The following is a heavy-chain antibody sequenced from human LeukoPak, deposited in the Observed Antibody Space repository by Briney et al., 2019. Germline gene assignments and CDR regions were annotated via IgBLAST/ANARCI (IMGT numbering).Heavy chain of an antibody. CDR2: RNEEVNQN. CDR1: GFTFSIYS. V-gene: IGHV3-7*01. J-gene: IGHJ4*02. D-gene: IGHD2-15*01. Sequence: PGRSLSLSCAVSGFTFSIYSMSWVRPAPGHGLEWEASRNEEVNQNVYVDSVKGRISISTDNAKHSPNQQMNSLRTEDTAVYYCANYWSGSSCQAPHVYWGQGTLVTVSS. CDR3: ANYWSGSSCQAPHVY.